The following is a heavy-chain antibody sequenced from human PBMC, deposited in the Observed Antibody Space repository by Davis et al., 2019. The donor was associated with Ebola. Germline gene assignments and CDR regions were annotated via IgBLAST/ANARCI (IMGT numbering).Heavy chain of an antibody. J-gene: IGHJ3*02. D-gene: IGHD3-22*01. CDR2: INPITGGT. CDR1: GYRFTSYY. V-gene: IGHV1-46*01. Sequence: ASVQVSCKASGYRFTSYYMHWVRQAPGQGLEWMGIINPITGGTSYAQNFQVRVNMTRDTSTRTVYMELSSLSSEDTAVYYCAREGGRYYDSSGYVFDIWGQGTMVKVSS. CDR3: AREGGRYYDSSGYVFDI.